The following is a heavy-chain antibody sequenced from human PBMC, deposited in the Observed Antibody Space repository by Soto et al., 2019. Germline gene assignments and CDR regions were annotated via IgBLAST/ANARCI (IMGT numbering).Heavy chain of an antibody. V-gene: IGHV1-18*01. CDR3: ARTGYSSSWSENWFDP. Sequence: QVQLVQSGAEVKKPGASVKVSCKASGYTFTSYGISWVRQAPGQGLEWMGWISAYNGNTNYAQKLQGRVTMTTDTSTSTADLELRSLRSDDTAVYYCARTGYSSSWSENWFDPWGQGTLVTVSS. J-gene: IGHJ5*02. CDR1: GYTFTSYG. D-gene: IGHD6-13*01. CDR2: ISAYNGNT.